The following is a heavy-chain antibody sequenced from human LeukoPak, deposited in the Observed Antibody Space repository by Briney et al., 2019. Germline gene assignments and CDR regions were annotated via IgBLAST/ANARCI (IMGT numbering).Heavy chain of an antibody. Sequence: SVKVSCEASGGTFSSYAISWVRQAPGQGLEWMGRIIPILGIANYAQKFQGRVTITADKSTSTAYMELSSLRSEDTAVYYCARSRGDDYTPFDYWGQGTLVTVSS. V-gene: IGHV1-69*04. J-gene: IGHJ4*02. D-gene: IGHD5-12*01. CDR1: GGTFSSYA. CDR3: ARSRGDDYTPFDY. CDR2: IIPILGIA.